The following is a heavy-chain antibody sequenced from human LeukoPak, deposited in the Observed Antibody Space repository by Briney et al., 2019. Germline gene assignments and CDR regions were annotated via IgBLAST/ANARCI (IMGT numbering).Heavy chain of an antibody. V-gene: IGHV4-38-2*02. CDR2: IYHSGST. J-gene: IGHJ4*02. CDR3: AREIDIVVVPAAISYFDY. Sequence: SETLSLTCAVSGYSISSGYYWGWIRQPPGKGLEWIGSIYHSGSTYYNPSLKSRVTISVDTSKNQFSLKLSSVTAADTAVYYCAREIDIVVVPAAISYFDYWGQGTLVTVSS. D-gene: IGHD2-2*01. CDR1: GYSISSGYY.